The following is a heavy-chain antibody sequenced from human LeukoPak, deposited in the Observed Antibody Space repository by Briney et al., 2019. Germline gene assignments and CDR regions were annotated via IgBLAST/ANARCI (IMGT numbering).Heavy chain of an antibody. J-gene: IGHJ6*02. CDR2: IDGGGGST. CDR3: ARGSYSHYGMDV. V-gene: IGHV3-74*01. Sequence: PGGSLRLSCAASGFTFSSYWMRWVRQAPGKGLVWVSLIDGGGGSTIYADSVKGRFTISRDKAEHTLYLQMNSLRVEDTAVYFCARGSYSHYGMDVWGQGTTVTVSS. D-gene: IGHD1-26*01. CDR1: GFTFSSYW.